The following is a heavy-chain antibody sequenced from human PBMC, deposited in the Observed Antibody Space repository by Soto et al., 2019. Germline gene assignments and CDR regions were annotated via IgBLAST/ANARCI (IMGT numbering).Heavy chain of an antibody. CDR1: GFSLSTSGVG. CDR2: IYWDDDK. V-gene: IGHV2-5*02. J-gene: IGHJ4*02. Sequence: QVMLRESGPTLVKPTQTLTLTCTFSGFSLSTSGVGVGWIRQPPGKALEWLALIYWDDDKRYSPSLKSRLTISKYTSKNQVVLTMTNMDPVDTATYYCAHRRVSSLDSSRYYPFDYWGQGTLVTVSS. D-gene: IGHD3-22*01. CDR3: AHRRVSSLDSSRYYPFDY.